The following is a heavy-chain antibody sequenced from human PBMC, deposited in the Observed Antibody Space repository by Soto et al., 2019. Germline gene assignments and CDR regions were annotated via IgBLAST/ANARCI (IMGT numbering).Heavy chain of an antibody. CDR1: GGTFSSYA. D-gene: IGHD3-10*01. CDR2: IIPIFGTA. Sequence: GASVKVSCKASGGTFSSYAISWVRQAPGQGLEWMGGIIPIFGTANYAQKFQGRVTITADESTSTAYMELSSLRSEDTAVYYCAREPSMALYYYYGMDVWGQGTTVTVSS. V-gene: IGHV1-69*13. CDR3: AREPSMALYYYYGMDV. J-gene: IGHJ6*02.